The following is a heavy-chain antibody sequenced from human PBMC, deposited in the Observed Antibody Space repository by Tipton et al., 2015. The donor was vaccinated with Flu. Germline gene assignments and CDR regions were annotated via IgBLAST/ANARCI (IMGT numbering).Heavy chain of an antibody. V-gene: IGHV4-59*08. CDR1: GGSIRSYY. CDR3: ARRDYSNYVSDPKNWFDP. J-gene: IGHJ5*02. CDR2: IYYTGDT. Sequence: LRLSCTVSGGSIRSYYWSWIRQPPGKGLEWIGYIYYTGDTYHNPSLKGRVALSVDRSKNQFSLKVISVTAADTAVYYCARRDYSNYVSDPKNWFDPWGQGTLVTVSA. D-gene: IGHD4-11*01.